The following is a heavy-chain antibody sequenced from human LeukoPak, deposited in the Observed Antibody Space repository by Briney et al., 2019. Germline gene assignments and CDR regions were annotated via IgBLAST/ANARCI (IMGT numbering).Heavy chain of an antibody. CDR1: GGSISSGGSY. V-gene: IGHV4-31*03. J-gene: IGHJ6*04. CDR2: ISYSGST. CDR3: ARVSCSSTSCKRYYYYGMDV. Sequence: PSQTLSLTCTVSGGSISSGGSYWSWIRQHPGKGLEWIGYISYSGSTYYNPSLKSRVTISVDTSKNQFSLKLSSVTAADTAVYYCARVSCSSTSCKRYYYYGMDVWGKGTTVTVSS. D-gene: IGHD2-2*01.